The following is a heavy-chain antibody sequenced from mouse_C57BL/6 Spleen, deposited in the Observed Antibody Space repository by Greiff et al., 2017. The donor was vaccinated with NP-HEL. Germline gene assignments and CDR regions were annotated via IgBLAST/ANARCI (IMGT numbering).Heavy chain of an antibody. V-gene: IGHV1-50*01. D-gene: IGHD1-1*01. Sequence: QVQLQQPGAELVKPGASVKLSCKASGYTFTSYWMQWVKQRPGQGLEWIGEIDPSDSYTNYNQKFKGKATLTVDTSSSTAYMQLSSLTSEDSAVYYCARRTTVVAHWYFDGWGTGTTVTVSS. CDR1: GYTFTSYW. CDR2: IDPSDSYT. J-gene: IGHJ1*03. CDR3: ARRTTVVAHWYFDG.